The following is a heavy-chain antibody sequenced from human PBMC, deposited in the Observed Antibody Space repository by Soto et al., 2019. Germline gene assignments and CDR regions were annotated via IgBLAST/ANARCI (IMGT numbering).Heavy chain of an antibody. CDR2: ISGSGGST. D-gene: IGHD2-2*01. CDR3: ATHPSVQVVPAARIGTLGY. Sequence: GGSLRFSCAASGFTFSSYAMSWVRQAPGKGLECVSAISGSGGSTYYADSVTGRFTISRDHSKNTQYLQMNSLRAEATAVYYCATHPSVQVVPAARIGTLGYWGRGTLGTVSS. V-gene: IGHV3-23*01. CDR1: GFTFSSYA. J-gene: IGHJ4*01.